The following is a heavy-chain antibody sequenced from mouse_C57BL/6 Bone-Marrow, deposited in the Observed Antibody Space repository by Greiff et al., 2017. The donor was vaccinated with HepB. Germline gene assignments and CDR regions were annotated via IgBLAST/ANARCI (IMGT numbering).Heavy chain of an antibody. CDR1: GFTFSSYA. D-gene: IGHD1-1*01. J-gene: IGHJ1*03. CDR3: TRDRPYYYGSSWYFDV. V-gene: IGHV5-9-1*02. CDR2: ISSGGDYI. Sequence: EVKGVESGEGLVKPGGSLKLSCAASGFTFSSYAMSWVRQTPEKRLEWVAYISSGGDYIYYADTVKGRFTISRDNARNTLYLQMSSLKSEDTAMYYCTRDRPYYYGSSWYFDVWGTGTTVTVSS.